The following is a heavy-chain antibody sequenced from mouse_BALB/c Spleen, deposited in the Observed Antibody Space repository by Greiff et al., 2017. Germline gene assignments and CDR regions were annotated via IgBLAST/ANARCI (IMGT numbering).Heavy chain of an antibody. CDR1: GYTFTDYA. J-gene: IGHJ2*01. CDR2: ISIYYDNT. Sequence: QVQLQQSGPELVRPGESVKISCKGSGYTFTDYAMHWVKQSHAKSLEWIGVISIYYDNTNYNQKFKGKATMTVDKSSSTAYMELARLTSEDSAIYSCEKSVSDRCYYLDDWGQGTTVTVSS. CDR3: EKSVSDRCYYLDD. D-gene: IGHD2-14*01. V-gene: IGHV1-67*01.